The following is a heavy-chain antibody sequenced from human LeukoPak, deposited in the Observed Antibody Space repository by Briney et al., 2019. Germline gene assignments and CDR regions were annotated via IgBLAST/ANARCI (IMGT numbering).Heavy chain of an antibody. CDR1: GFTFSSYW. Sequence: PGGSLRLSCAASGFTFSSYWMSWVRQAPGKGLEWVANIKQDGSEKYYVDSVKCRFTIFRDNAKNSLYLQMNSLRAEDTAVYYCARWPHHCSGGSCYPDGVDYWGQGTLVTVSS. V-gene: IGHV3-7*01. CDR2: IKQDGSEK. D-gene: IGHD2-15*01. J-gene: IGHJ4*02. CDR3: ARWPHHCSGGSCYPDGVDY.